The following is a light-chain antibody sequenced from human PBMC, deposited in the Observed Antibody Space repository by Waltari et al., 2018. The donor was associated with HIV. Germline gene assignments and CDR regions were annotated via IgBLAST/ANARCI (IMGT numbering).Light chain of an antibody. J-gene: IGKJ1*01. V-gene: IGKV1-27*01. CDR2: AAS. Sequence: IQMTQSPSSLSASVGDRVTITCRASQAIGNSLAWYQQRPGKVPQLLIYAASTLQSGVPSRFRWFGTGTNFTLAIASFQPEDVATYFCEEDNNAPRTIGQGTKVEI. CDR3: EEDNNAPRT. CDR1: QAIGNS.